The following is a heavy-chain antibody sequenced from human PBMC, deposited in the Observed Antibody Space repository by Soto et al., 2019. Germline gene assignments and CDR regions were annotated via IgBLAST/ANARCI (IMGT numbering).Heavy chain of an antibody. CDR3: AIESGDYDILTGSYFDY. CDR1: GFTFSSYG. V-gene: IGHV3-33*01. CDR2: IWYDGSNK. J-gene: IGHJ4*02. D-gene: IGHD3-9*01. Sequence: PGGSLRLSCAASGFTFSSYGMHWVRQAPGKGLEWVAVIWYDGSNKYYADSVKGRFTISRDNSKNTLYLQMNSLRAEDTAVYYCAIESGDYDILTGSYFDYWGQGTLVTV.